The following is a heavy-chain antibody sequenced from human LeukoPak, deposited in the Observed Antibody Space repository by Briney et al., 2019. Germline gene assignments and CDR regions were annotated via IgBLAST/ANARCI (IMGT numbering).Heavy chain of an antibody. CDR3: ARDPPSIAARPSDAFDI. D-gene: IGHD6-6*01. V-gene: IGHV3-66*01. CDR2: IYSGCST. J-gene: IGHJ3*02. Sequence: GGSLRLSCAASGFTVSSNYKSWVRQAPGKGLEWVSVIYSGCSTYYADSVKGRFTISRDNAKNSLYLQMNSLRAEDTAVYYCARDPPSIAARPSDAFDIWGQGTMVTVSS. CDR1: GFTVSSNY.